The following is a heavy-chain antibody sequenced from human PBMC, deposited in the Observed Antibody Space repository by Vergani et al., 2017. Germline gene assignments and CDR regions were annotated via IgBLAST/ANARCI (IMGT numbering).Heavy chain of an antibody. V-gene: IGHV1-2*02. CDR1: GYTFTGYY. J-gene: IGHJ5*02. Sequence: QVQLVQSGAEVKKPGASVKVSCKASGYTFTGYYMHWVRQAPGQGLEWMGWINPNSGGTNYAQKFQGRVTMTRDTSISTAYMELSRLRSDDTAVYYCARDFSEAGPYNWFDPWGQGTLVTVSS. D-gene: IGHD6-19*01. CDR2: INPNSGGT. CDR3: ARDFSEAGPYNWFDP.